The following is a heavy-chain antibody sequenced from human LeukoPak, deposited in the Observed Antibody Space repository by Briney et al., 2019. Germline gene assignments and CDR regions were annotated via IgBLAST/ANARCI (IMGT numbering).Heavy chain of an antibody. CDR1: RYTFTMFY. CDR3: ARGFAAMGTHAFDL. V-gene: IGHV1-46*01. Sequence: GASVKVSCQASRYTFTMFYFHWVRQAPGQGLEWMGTINASGGRTRYGQKFQGRVTMARDTSTSTVYMELSSLRSEDTAVYYCARGFAAMGTHAFDLWGQGTMVTVSS. D-gene: IGHD5-18*01. CDR2: INASGGRT. J-gene: IGHJ3*01.